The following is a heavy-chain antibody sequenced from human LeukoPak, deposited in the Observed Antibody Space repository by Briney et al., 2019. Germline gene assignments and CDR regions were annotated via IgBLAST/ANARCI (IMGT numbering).Heavy chain of an antibody. D-gene: IGHD3-22*01. Sequence: GASVKVSCKASGHTFTSYHMHWVRQATGQGLEWMGWINPNCGNTGYAQKFQGRVTMTRNTSISTAYMELSSLRSEDTAVYYCARADFNYYDSSGYGGYSGQGTLVTVSS. CDR1: GHTFTSYH. J-gene: IGHJ4*02. CDR2: INPNCGNT. V-gene: IGHV1-8*02. CDR3: ARADFNYYDSSGYGGY.